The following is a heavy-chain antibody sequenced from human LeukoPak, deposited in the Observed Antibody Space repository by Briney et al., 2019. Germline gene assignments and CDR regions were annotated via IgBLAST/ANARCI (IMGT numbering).Heavy chain of an antibody. CDR1: GFTFSSYT. D-gene: IGHD4-11*01. CDR2: ITGSSTYI. V-gene: IGHV3-21*01. Sequence: PGGSLRLSCAVSGFTFSSYTMNWVRQAPGKGLEWVSSITGSSTYIYYADSVKGRFTISRDNAKNPLYLQMNSLRAEDTAVYYCARDLTVTSTCWFDRWGQGTLVTVSS. CDR3: ARDLTVTSTCWFDR. J-gene: IGHJ5*02.